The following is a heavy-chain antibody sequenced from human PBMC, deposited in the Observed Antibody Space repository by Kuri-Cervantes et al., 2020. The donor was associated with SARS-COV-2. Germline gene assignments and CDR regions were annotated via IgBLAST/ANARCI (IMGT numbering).Heavy chain of an antibody. CDR2: INHSGST. Sequence: SETLSLTCAVYGGSFSGYYWSWIRQPPGKGLEWIGEINHSGSTNYNPSLKSRVTISVDTSKNQFSLKLSSVTAADTAVYYCARLECSGGSCYRKRSWYFDPWGRGTLVTVSS. J-gene: IGHJ2*01. D-gene: IGHD2-15*01. CDR3: ARLECSGGSCYRKRSWYFDP. V-gene: IGHV4-34*01. CDR1: GGSFSGYY.